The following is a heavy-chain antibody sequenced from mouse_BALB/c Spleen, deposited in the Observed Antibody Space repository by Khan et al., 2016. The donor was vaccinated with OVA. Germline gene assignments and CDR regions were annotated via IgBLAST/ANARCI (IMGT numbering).Heavy chain of an antibody. V-gene: IGHV3-2*02. Sequence: EVQLQESGPGLVKPSQSLSLTCTVTAYSITSDYAWNWIRQFPGNKLEWMGYISYSGSTSYNPSLKSRISITRETSKNQFFLQLNSVTTEDTATYYWARSIMANWGQGTTLTVSS. J-gene: IGHJ2*01. CDR1: AYSITSDYA. CDR2: ISYSGST. CDR3: ARSIMAN.